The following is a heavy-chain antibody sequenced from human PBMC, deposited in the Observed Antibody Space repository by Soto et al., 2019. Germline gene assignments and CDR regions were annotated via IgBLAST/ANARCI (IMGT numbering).Heavy chain of an antibody. J-gene: IGHJ4*02. CDR1: GGSISSGGYY. Sequence: SETLSLTCTVSGGSISSGGYYWSWIRQHPGKGLEWIGYIYYSGSTYYNPSLKSRVTISVDTSKNQFSLKLSSVTAADTAVYYCARVAVLGSSGHGTVDYWGQGTLVTVSS. CDR3: ARVAVLGSSGHGTVDY. CDR2: IYYSGST. V-gene: IGHV4-31*03. D-gene: IGHD3-22*01.